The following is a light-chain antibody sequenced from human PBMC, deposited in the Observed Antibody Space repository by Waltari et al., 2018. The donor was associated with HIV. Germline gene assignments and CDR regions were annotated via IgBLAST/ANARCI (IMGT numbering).Light chain of an antibody. Sequence: DIQMTQSPSSLSASVGDRVTITCQASQDISNYLNWYQPKPGKAPKLLIYGASNLETWVPSKFSGSGSGTDFTFTISSLQPEDIATYYCQQYDNLPGFTFGPGTKVDIK. CDR2: GAS. V-gene: IGKV1-33*01. CDR1: QDISNY. CDR3: QQYDNLPGFT. J-gene: IGKJ3*01.